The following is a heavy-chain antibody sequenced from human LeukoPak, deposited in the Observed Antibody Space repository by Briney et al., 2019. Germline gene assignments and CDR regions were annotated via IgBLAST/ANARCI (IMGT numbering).Heavy chain of an antibody. J-gene: IGHJ4*02. V-gene: IGHV3-23*01. CDR3: AKGGPSVVVPAAAGFDY. CDR2: ISGSGGST. CDR1: GCTFSGYA. Sequence: GGSVRLSCAASGCTFSGYAMSWVRQAPGKGLEWVSAISGSGGSTYYADSVKGRFTISRDNSKNTLYLQMNSLRAEDTAVYYCAKGGPSVVVPAAAGFDYWGQGTLVTVSS. D-gene: IGHD2-2*01.